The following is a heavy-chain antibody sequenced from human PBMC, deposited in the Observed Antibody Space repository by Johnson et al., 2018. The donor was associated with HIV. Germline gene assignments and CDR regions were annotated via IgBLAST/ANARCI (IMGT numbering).Heavy chain of an antibody. V-gene: IGHV3-64*04. D-gene: IGHD4-17*01. CDR1: GFTFSNYP. Sequence: QVQLVESGGGLVQPGGSLRLSCVASGFTFSNYPMHWVRQAPGRGLEYVSRVTNNGDSTYYVNAVKGRFTISRDNSKNTLFLQMNSLRAEDTAVYYCAKDRMYDYGDYGGAFDIWGQGTMVTVSS. CDR2: VTNNGDST. CDR3: AKDRMYDYGDYGGAFDI. J-gene: IGHJ3*02.